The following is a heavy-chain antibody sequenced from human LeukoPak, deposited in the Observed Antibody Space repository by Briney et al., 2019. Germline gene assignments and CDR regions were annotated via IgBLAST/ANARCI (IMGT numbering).Heavy chain of an antibody. D-gene: IGHD2-2*02. CDR2: IIPIFGTA. V-gene: IGHV1-69*05. J-gene: IGHJ5*02. CDR3: ARNRCSSTSCYRPSFDP. Sequence: SVKVSCKASGGTFSSYAISWVRQAPGQGLEWMGGIIPIFGTANYAQKFQGRVTITTDESTSTAYMELSSLRSEDTAVYYCARNRCSSTSCYRPSFDPWGQGTLVTVSS. CDR1: GGTFSSYA.